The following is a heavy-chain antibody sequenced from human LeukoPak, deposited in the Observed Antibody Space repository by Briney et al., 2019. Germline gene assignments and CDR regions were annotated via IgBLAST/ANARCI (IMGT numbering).Heavy chain of an antibody. V-gene: IGHV4-59*12. D-gene: IGHD1-26*01. Sequence: SETLSLTCTVSGGSISSYYWSWIRQPPGKGLEWIGYIYYSGSTNYNPSLKSRVTMSVDTSKNQFSLKLSSVTAADTAVYYCARSASGSYYYYYYYMDVWGKGTTVTVSS. CDR3: ARSASGSYYYYYYYMDV. J-gene: IGHJ6*03. CDR1: GGSISSYY. CDR2: IYYSGST.